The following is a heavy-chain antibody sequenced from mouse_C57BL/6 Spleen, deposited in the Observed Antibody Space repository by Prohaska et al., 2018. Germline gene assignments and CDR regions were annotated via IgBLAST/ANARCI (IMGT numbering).Heavy chain of an antibody. CDR1: GFSFNTYA. D-gene: IGHD2-4*01. Sequence: EVQLVESGGGLVQPKGSLKLSCAASGFSFNTYAMNWVRQAPGKGLEWVARIRSKSNNYATYYADSVKDRFTISRDDSESMLYLQMNNLKTEDTAMYYCVRHAVPYDYFAYWGQGTLVTVSA. CDR3: VRHAVPYDYFAY. V-gene: IGHV10-1*01. J-gene: IGHJ3*01. CDR2: IRSKSNNYAT.